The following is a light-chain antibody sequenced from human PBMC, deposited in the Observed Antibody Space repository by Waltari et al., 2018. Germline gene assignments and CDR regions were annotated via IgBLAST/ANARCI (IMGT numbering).Light chain of an antibody. V-gene: IGLV1-40*01. CDR1: SSNIGAGHD. CDR2: INQ. J-gene: IGLJ1*01. Sequence: QSVLTQPPSVSGAPGQRVTVSCTGTSSNIGAGHDVHWYQQLPGTAPKLLIYINQNGPSGLPGRFSGSKSGTSASLAITGLQAEDEADYYCQSYDSSLSGYVFGTGTKVTVL. CDR3: QSYDSSLSGYV.